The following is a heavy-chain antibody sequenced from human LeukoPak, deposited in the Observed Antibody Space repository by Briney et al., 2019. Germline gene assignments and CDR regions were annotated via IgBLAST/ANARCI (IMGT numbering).Heavy chain of an antibody. CDR3: ARSTALNFDY. Sequence: SETLSLSCTVSGGSISSYYWSWIRQPSGKGLEWIGYIYHSGSTYYNPSLKSRVTISVDRSKNQFSLKLSSVTAADTAVYYCARSTALNFDYWGQGTLVTVSS. J-gene: IGHJ4*02. CDR2: IYHSGST. D-gene: IGHD2-21*02. V-gene: IGHV4-59*12. CDR1: GGSISSYY.